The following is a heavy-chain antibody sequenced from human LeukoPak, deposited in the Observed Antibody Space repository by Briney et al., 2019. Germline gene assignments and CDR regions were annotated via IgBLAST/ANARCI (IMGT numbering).Heavy chain of an antibody. Sequence: SETLSLTCTVSGGSISSHYWSWIRQPAGKGLEWIGRIYTSGSTNYNPSLKSRVTISVDTSKNQFSLKLSSVTAADTAVYYCARDGSRYFDYYMDVWGKGTTVTVSS. CDR2: IYTSGST. J-gene: IGHJ6*03. CDR3: ARDGSRYFDYYMDV. D-gene: IGHD3-9*01. CDR1: GGSISSHY. V-gene: IGHV4-4*07.